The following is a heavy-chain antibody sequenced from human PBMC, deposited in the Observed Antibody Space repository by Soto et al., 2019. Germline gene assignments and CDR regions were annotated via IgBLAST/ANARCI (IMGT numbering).Heavy chain of an antibody. D-gene: IGHD2-2*01. CDR2: INQDGRAK. V-gene: IGHV3-7*01. Sequence: GGSLRLSCAASGFTFSGYWMYWVRQAPGKGLEWVANINQDGRAKHYVDSVKGRFTISRDNAKNSVFLQMNSLRAEDTAVYYCASKGGLVVPDYNWFDPWGQGTLVTVSS. CDR3: ASKGGLVVPDYNWFDP. CDR1: GFTFSGYW. J-gene: IGHJ5*02.